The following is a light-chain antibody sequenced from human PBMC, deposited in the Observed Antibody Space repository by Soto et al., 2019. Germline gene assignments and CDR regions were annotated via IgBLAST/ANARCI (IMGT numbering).Light chain of an antibody. V-gene: IGLV2-11*01. CDR2: DVS. CDR3: CSYAGTYPHVV. Sequence: QSALTQPRSVSGSPGQSVTISCTGTSSDVGGYNYVSWYQHHPGKAPKLMIYDVSKWPSGVPDRFSGSKSGNTASLTISGLQAEDEADYYCCSYAGTYPHVVFGGGTQLTVL. CDR1: SSDVGGYNY. J-gene: IGLJ2*01.